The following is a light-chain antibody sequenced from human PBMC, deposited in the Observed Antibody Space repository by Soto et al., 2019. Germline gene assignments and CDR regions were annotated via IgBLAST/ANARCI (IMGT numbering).Light chain of an antibody. CDR2: GAS. CDR3: QHYNKWPRT. V-gene: IGKV3-15*01. J-gene: IGKJ1*01. CDR1: QSVSSD. Sequence: EIVMTQSPATLSVSPGERATLSCRASQSVSSDLAWYQQKPGQAPRLLISGASTRATGIPARFSGSGSGTEFTLTISSLQSEDFAVYYCQHYNKWPRTFAQGTKVEIK.